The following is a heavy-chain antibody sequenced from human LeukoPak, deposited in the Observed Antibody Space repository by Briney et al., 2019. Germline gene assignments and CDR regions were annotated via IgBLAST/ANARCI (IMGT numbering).Heavy chain of an antibody. Sequence: PSETLSLTCAVHVGSLSVYYWSWIRDTPRKGLERIGEINVSGITNYNTSLKRRVTISVDTSKNQFSLKMSSVTAADTAVYYCARGRVLLYFDWLGFDYWGQGTLVTVSS. D-gene: IGHD3-9*01. CDR2: INVSGIT. V-gene: IGHV4-34*01. J-gene: IGHJ4*02. CDR3: ARGRVLLYFDWLGFDY. CDR1: VGSLSVYY.